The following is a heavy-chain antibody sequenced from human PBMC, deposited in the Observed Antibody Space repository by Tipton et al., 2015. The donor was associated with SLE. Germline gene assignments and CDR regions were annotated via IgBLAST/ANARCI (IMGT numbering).Heavy chain of an antibody. CDR3: ARHREVVVANRYHWFDP. CDR2: VYYSGIT. Sequence: TLSLTCTVSGASVGTSNNNWAWIRQSPGKGLEWIATVYYSGITFNSPALQSRVTISLDTSKNQFSLKMTSLTAADTAVYYCARHREVVVANRYHWFDPWGQGTLVTVSS. CDR1: GASVGTSNNN. D-gene: IGHD2-15*01. V-gene: IGHV4-39*07. J-gene: IGHJ5*02.